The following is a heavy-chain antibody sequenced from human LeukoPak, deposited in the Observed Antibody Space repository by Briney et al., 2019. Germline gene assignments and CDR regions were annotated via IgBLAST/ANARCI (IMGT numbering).Heavy chain of an antibody. CDR3: ARDVGARDGYNSGVLDY. V-gene: IGHV3-21*01. J-gene: IGHJ4*02. D-gene: IGHD5-24*01. CDR1: GFTFSSYS. Sequence: GGSLRLSCAASGFTFSSYSMNWVRQAPGKGLEWVSSISSSSSYIYYADSVKGRFTFSRDNAKNSLYLQMNSLRAEDTAVYYCARDVGARDGYNSGVLDYWGQGTLVTVSS. CDR2: ISSSSSYI.